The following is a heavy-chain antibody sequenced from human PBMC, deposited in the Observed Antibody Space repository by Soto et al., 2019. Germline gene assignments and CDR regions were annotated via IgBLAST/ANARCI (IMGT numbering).Heavy chain of an antibody. CDR2: IYHSGST. J-gene: IGHJ6*02. CDR1: GGSISSSNW. D-gene: IGHD1-26*01. Sequence: QVQLQESGPGLVKPSGTLSLTCAVSGGSISSSNWWSWVRQPPGKGLEWIGEIYHSGSTNYSPSLKSRVTISVDKSKIQFSLKLSSVTAADTAVYYCAKVSGSYYYGMDVWGQGTTVTVSS. CDR3: AKVSGSYYYGMDV. V-gene: IGHV4-4*02.